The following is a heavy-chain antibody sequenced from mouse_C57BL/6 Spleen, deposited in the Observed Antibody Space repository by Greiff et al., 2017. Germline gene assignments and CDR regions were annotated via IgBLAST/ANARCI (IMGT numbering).Heavy chain of an antibody. CDR2: FYPGSGSI. CDR1: GYTFTEYT. Sequence: VQRVESGAELVKPGASVKLSCKASGYTFTEYTIHWVKQRSGQGLEWIGWFYPGSGSIKYNEKFKDKATLTADKSSSTVYMELSRLTSEDSSVYFCARHKRQLPYFDYWGQGTTLTVSS. J-gene: IGHJ2*01. V-gene: IGHV1-62-2*01. CDR3: ARHKRQLPYFDY. D-gene: IGHD3-2*01.